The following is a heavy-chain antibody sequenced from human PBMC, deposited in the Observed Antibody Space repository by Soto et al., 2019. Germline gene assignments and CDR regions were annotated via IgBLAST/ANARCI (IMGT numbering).Heavy chain of an antibody. CDR2: MHYTGFS. V-gene: IGHV4-59*02. Sequence: PSETLSLTCSFSGDSVTSHYLTWIRQSPEKGLEWIGYMHYTGFSHYNPSLKSRLTISVDRSKNQFSLKLSSVTAADTAVYYCARVGSGSYVYYYYYMDVWGKGTTVTVSS. D-gene: IGHD3-10*01. CDR1: GDSVTSHY. J-gene: IGHJ6*03. CDR3: ARVGSGSYVYYYYYMDV.